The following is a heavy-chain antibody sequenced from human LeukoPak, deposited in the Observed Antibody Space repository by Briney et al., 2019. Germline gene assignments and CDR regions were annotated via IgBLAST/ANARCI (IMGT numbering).Heavy chain of an antibody. V-gene: IGHV3-48*01. CDR2: ISSSSSTI. J-gene: IGHJ4*02. D-gene: IGHD3-22*01. Sequence: GGSLRLSCAASGFTFSSYSMNWVRQAPGKGLEWVSYISSSSSTIYYADSVKGRFTISRDNAKNSLYLQMNSLRAEDTAVYYCARDDSSGGFDYWGQRTLVTVSS. CDR3: ARDDSSGGFDY. CDR1: GFTFSSYS.